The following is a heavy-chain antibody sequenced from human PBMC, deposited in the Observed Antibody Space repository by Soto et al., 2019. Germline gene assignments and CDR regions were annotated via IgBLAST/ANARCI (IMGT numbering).Heavy chain of an antibody. D-gene: IGHD4-4*01. Sequence: KTSETLSLTCAVYGGSFSGYYWSWIRQPPGKGLEWIGEINRSGSTNYNPSLKSRVTISVDTSKNQFSLKLTSVTAADTAVYYCARPAESSNYFLVGTKKRGARESPFDYWGQGTLVTVSS. CDR1: GGSFSGYY. CDR3: ARPAESSNYFLVGTKKRGARESPFDY. CDR2: INRSGST. J-gene: IGHJ4*02. V-gene: IGHV4-34*01.